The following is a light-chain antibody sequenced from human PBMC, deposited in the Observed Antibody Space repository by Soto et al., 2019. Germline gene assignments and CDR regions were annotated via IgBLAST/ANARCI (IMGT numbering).Light chain of an antibody. V-gene: IGLV4-60*02. CDR1: SGSTTYS. J-gene: IGLJ3*02. Sequence: QLVLTQSSSASASLGSSVKLTCTLSSGSTTYSIAWHQQQRGKAPRYLMKLEASGRYNKGSGVPDRFSGSSSGADRYLTISNLQFEDEADYYCETWDNTPNWVFGGGTQLTVL. CDR3: ETWDNTPNWV. CDR2: LEASGRY.